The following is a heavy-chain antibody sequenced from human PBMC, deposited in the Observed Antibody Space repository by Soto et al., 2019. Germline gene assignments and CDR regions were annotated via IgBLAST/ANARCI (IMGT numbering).Heavy chain of an antibody. CDR1: GFTFSSYS. Sequence: GSLRLSCAASGFTFSSYSMNWVRQAPGKGLEWVSSISSSSSYIYYADSVKGRFTISRDNAKNSLYLQMNSLRAEDTAVYYCASNRRIAGSYDAFDIWGQGTMVTVSS. CDR3: ASNRRIAGSYDAFDI. CDR2: ISSSSSYI. J-gene: IGHJ3*02. D-gene: IGHD1-26*01. V-gene: IGHV3-21*01.